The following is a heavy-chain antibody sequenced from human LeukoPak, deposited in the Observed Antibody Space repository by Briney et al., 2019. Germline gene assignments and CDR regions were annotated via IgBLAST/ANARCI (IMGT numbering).Heavy chain of an antibody. Sequence: GGSLRLSCAASGFTVSSNYMSWVHQAPGKGLEWVSAISGSGGSTYYADSVKGRFTISRDNSKNTLYLQMNSLRAEDTAVYYCAKDRVKLRGYSYTYYFDYWGQGTLVTVSS. CDR2: ISGSGGST. CDR3: AKDRVKLRGYSYTYYFDY. J-gene: IGHJ4*02. D-gene: IGHD5-18*01. CDR1: GFTVSSNY. V-gene: IGHV3-23*01.